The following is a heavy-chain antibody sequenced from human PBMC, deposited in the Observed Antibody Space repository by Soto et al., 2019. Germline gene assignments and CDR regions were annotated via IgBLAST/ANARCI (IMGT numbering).Heavy chain of an antibody. D-gene: IGHD3-3*01. V-gene: IGHV1-46*01. CDR3: ARECAPRPFGTTSYYYGMDV. CDR1: GYTFTSYY. J-gene: IGHJ6*02. Sequence: ASVKVSCKASGYTFTSYYMHWVRQAPGQGLEWMGIINPSGGSTSYAQKFQGRVTMTRDTSTSTVYMELSSLRSEDTAVYYCARECAPRPFGTTSYYYGMDVWGQRTTVTVSS. CDR2: INPSGGST.